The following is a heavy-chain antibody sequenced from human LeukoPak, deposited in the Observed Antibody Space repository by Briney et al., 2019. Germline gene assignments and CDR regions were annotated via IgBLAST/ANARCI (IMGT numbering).Heavy chain of an antibody. CDR2: ISSSSSYI. CDR1: GFTFSSYS. V-gene: IGHV3-21*01. Sequence: GGSLRLSCAASGFTFSSYSMNWVRQAPGKGLEWVSSISSSSSYIYYADSVKGRFTISRDNAKNSLYLQMNSLRAEDTAVYYCARDRLQGIMITFGGSSPDYWGQGTLVTVSS. D-gene: IGHD3-16*01. J-gene: IGHJ4*02. CDR3: ARDRLQGIMITFGGSSPDY.